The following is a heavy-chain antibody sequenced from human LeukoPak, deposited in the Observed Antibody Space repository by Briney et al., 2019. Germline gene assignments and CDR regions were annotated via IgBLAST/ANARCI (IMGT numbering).Heavy chain of an antibody. J-gene: IGHJ4*02. CDR1: GGTFSSYA. D-gene: IGHD3-9*01. CDR3: ARRGMYYDILTGYYDTYYFDY. Sequence: AASVKVSCKASGGTFSSYAISWVRQAPGQGLEWMGGIIPIFGTANYAQKFQGRVTITTDESTSTAYMELSSLRSEDTAVYYCARRGMYYDILTGYYDTYYFDYWGQGTLVTVSS. CDR2: IIPIFGTA. V-gene: IGHV1-69*05.